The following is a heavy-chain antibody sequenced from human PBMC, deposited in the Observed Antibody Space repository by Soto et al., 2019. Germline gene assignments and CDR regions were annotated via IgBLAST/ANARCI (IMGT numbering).Heavy chain of an antibody. CDR2: INSDGSST. D-gene: IGHD3-3*01. V-gene: IGHV3-74*01. CDR1: GFTFSSYW. J-gene: IGHJ5*02. Sequence: EVQLVESGGGLVQPGGSLRLSCAASGFTFSSYWMHWVRQAPGKGLVWVSRINSDGSSTSYADSVKGRFTISRDNAKNTLYLQMNSLRAEDTAVYYYARDGRRITIFGVVIKGGWFDPWGQGTLVTVSS. CDR3: ARDGRRITIFGVVIKGGWFDP.